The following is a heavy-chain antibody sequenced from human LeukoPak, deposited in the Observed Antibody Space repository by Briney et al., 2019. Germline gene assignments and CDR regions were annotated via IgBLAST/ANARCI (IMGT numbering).Heavy chain of an antibody. CDR3: ARVVRYCSSTSCYTRAQYYFDY. CDR2: IYTSGST. D-gene: IGHD2-2*02. Sequence: SETLSLTCTVSGGSISSYYWSWIRQPAGKGLEWIGRIYTSGSTNYNPSLKSRVTMSVDTSKNQFSLKLSSVTAADTAVYYCARVVRYCSSTSCYTRAQYYFDYWGQGTLVTVSS. V-gene: IGHV4-4*07. CDR1: GGSISSYY. J-gene: IGHJ4*02.